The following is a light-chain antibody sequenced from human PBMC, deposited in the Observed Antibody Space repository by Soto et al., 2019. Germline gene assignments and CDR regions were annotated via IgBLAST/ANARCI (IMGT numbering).Light chain of an antibody. J-gene: IGKJ4*01. CDR1: QTISMY. CDR2: AAS. V-gene: IGKV1-39*01. Sequence: DIQMTQSPSSLSASIGDRVTITCRASQTISMYLNWYKQKPGKAPILLISAASHLQSGVPSRFSGSGSGTDFTLTIDSLQPEDLATYYCEQSFTIPPLTVGGGTKVEIK. CDR3: EQSFTIPPLT.